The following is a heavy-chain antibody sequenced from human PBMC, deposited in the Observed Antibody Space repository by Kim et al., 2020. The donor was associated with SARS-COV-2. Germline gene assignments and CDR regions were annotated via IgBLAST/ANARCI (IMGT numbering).Heavy chain of an antibody. CDR3: ARDSHGSGIYYYYYGMDV. D-gene: IGHD3-10*01. CDR2: ISYDGSNK. J-gene: IGHJ6*01. V-gene: IGHV3-33*05. Sequence: GGSLRLSCAASGFTFSSYGMHWVRQAPGKGLEWVAVISYDGSNKYYADSVKGRFTISRDNSKNTLNLQMNRLRAEDTAVYYCARDSHGSGIYYYYYGMDV. CDR1: GFTFSSYG.